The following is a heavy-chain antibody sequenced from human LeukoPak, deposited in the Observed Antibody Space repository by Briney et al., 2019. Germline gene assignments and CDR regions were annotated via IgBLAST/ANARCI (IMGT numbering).Heavy chain of an antibody. D-gene: IGHD6-13*01. J-gene: IGHJ3*02. CDR1: GYTFTSYG. Sequence: ASVKVSCKASGYTFTSYGISWVRQAPGQGLEWMGWISAYYGNTNYAQKLQGRVTMTTDTSTSTAYMELRSLRSDDTAVYYCARDIVIAAAGTGNAFDIWGQGTMVTVSS. V-gene: IGHV1-18*01. CDR3: ARDIVIAAAGTGNAFDI. CDR2: ISAYYGNT.